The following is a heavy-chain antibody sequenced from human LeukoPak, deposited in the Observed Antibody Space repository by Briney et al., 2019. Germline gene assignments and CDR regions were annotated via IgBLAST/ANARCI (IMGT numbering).Heavy chain of an antibody. D-gene: IGHD2-2*01. Sequence: SETLSLTCAVYGGSFCGYYWSWIRQPPGKGLEWIGEINHSGSTNYNPSLKSRVTISVDTSKNQFSLKLSSVTAADTAVYYCARVYCSSTSCYNWFDPWGQGTLVTVSS. CDR1: GGSFCGYY. J-gene: IGHJ5*02. CDR2: INHSGST. V-gene: IGHV4-34*01. CDR3: ARVYCSSTSCYNWFDP.